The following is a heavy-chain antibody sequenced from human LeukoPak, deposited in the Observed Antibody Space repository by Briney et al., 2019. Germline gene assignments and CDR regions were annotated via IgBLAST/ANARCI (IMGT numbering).Heavy chain of an antibody. CDR3: ARLWFGESQLDY. V-gene: IGHV4-4*02. D-gene: IGHD3-10*01. Sequence: SETLSLTCAVSGGSISSSNWWSWVRQPPGKGLEWIGEIYHSGSTNCNPSLKSRVTISVDKSKNQFSLKLSSVTAADTAVYYCARLWFGESQLDYWGQGTLVTVSS. CDR1: GGSISSSNW. J-gene: IGHJ4*02. CDR2: IYHSGST.